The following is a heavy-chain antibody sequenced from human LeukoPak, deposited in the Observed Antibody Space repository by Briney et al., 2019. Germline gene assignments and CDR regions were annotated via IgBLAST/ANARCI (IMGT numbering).Heavy chain of an antibody. CDR1: GGSFSGYY. J-gene: IGHJ6*02. CDR3: ARGGVVPAAIGGGYYYYGMDV. Sequence: PSETLSLTCAVYGGSFSGYYWSWIRQPPGKGLEWIGEINHSGSTNYNPSLKSRVTISVDTSKNQFSLKLSSVTAADTAVYYCARGGVVPAAIGGGYYYYGMDVWGQGTTVTVSS. D-gene: IGHD2-2*02. V-gene: IGHV4-34*01. CDR2: INHSGST.